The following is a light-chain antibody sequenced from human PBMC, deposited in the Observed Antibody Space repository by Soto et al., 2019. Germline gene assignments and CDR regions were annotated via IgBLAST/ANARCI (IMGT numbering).Light chain of an antibody. Sequence: VLTQPPSASGTPGQRVTISCSGSSSNIGSNTVNWYQQVPGTAPKLLIYGNDQRPSGVPDRFSGSKSGTSASLAISGLQSDDEADYFCAAWDDSLHGYVFRTATKVT. CDR3: AAWDDSLHGYV. CDR1: SSNIGSNT. CDR2: GND. J-gene: IGLJ1*01. V-gene: IGLV1-44*01.